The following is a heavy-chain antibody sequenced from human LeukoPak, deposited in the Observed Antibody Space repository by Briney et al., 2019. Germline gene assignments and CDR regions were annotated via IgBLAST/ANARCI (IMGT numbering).Heavy chain of an antibody. J-gene: IGHJ4*02. Sequence: PSETLSLTCAVSGYSISSGYYWGWIRQPPGRGLEWIGTIYHSGSTYYNPSLKSRVTISVDTSKNQFSLKLSSVTAADTAVYYCARYDVWGTYRAFDYWGQGTLVTVSS. V-gene: IGHV4-38-2*01. CDR1: GYSISSGYY. CDR3: ARYDVWGTYRAFDY. D-gene: IGHD3-16*02. CDR2: IYHSGST.